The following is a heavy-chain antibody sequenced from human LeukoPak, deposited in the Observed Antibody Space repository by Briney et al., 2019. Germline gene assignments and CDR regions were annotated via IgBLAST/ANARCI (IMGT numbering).Heavy chain of an antibody. V-gene: IGHV1-18*01. J-gene: IGHJ3*02. CDR1: GYTFTSYG. CDR2: ISAYNGNT. D-gene: IGHD2-21*02. Sequence: GASVKVSCKASGYTFTSYGISWVRQAPGQGLEWMGWISAYNGNTNYAQKLQGRVTMTTDTSTSTAYMELRSLRSDDTAVYYCAGREGYCGGDCFAFDIWGQGTMVTVSS. CDR3: AGREGYCGGDCFAFDI.